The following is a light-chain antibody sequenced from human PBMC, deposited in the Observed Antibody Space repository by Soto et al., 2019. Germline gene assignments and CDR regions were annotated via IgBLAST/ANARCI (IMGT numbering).Light chain of an antibody. CDR2: EVS. Sequence: QSVLTQPASVSGSPGQSITITCTGTSSDVGGYNSVYWYQQHPGKAPKLIIYEVSNRPSGVSNRFSGSKSDNTASLTISGLQAEDEADYYCSSYSSSSTLYVFGAGTQLIVL. CDR1: SSDVGGYNS. J-gene: IGLJ1*01. V-gene: IGLV2-14*01. CDR3: SSYSSSSTLYV.